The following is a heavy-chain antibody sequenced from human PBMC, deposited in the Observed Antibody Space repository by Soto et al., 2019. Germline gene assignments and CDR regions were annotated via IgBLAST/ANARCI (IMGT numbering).Heavy chain of an antibody. CDR2: IYYSGST. CDR1: GGSISSGDYY. J-gene: IGHJ4*02. V-gene: IGHV4-30-4*01. Sequence: PSETLSLTCTVSGGSISSGDYYWSWIRQPPGKGLEWIGYIYYSGSTYYNPSLKSRVTISVDTSKNQFSLKLSSVTAADTAVYYCARDMAMAPWIDYWGQGTLVTVSS. D-gene: IGHD5-18*01. CDR3: ARDMAMAPWIDY.